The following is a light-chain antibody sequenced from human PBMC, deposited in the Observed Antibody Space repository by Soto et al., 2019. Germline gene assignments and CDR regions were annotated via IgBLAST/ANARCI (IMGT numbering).Light chain of an antibody. V-gene: IGLV2-14*01. CDR2: DVS. CDR3: SSYTSSSTLV. J-gene: IGLJ1*01. Sequence: QSVLTQPASVSGSPGQSITISCTGTSNDVGGYNYVSWYQQHPGKAPKLMIYDVSNRPSGVSNRFSGSKSGNTASLTISWLQAEDEADYYCSSYTSSSTLVFGTGTKVTVL. CDR1: SNDVGGYNY.